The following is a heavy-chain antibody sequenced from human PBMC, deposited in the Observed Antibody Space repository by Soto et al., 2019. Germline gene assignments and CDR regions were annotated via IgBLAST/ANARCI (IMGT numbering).Heavy chain of an antibody. J-gene: IGHJ5*02. CDR3: ARGGIIVVVPAAIDNWFDP. Sequence: ASETLSLTCTVSGGSISSYYWSWIRQPAGKGLEWIGRIYTSGSTNYKPSLKSRVNISADTSKNQFSLKLNSVTAADTAVYYCARGGIIVVVPAAIDNWFDPWGQGTLVT. CDR1: GGSISSYY. D-gene: IGHD2-2*02. V-gene: IGHV4-4*07. CDR2: IYTSGST.